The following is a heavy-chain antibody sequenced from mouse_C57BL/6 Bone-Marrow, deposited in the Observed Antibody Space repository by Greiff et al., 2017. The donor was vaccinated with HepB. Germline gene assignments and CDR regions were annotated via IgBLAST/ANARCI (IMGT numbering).Heavy chain of an antibody. J-gene: IGHJ2*01. D-gene: IGHD2-4*01. CDR3: ARRSYDYDDEGDYFDY. Sequence: DVMLVESGGDLVKPGGSLKLSCAASGFTFSSYGMSWVRQTPDKRLEWVATISSGGSYTYYPDSVKGRFTISRDNAKNTLYLQMSSLKSEDTAMYYCARRSYDYDDEGDYFDYWGQGTTLTVSS. CDR1: GFTFSSYG. V-gene: IGHV5-6*02. CDR2: ISSGGSYT.